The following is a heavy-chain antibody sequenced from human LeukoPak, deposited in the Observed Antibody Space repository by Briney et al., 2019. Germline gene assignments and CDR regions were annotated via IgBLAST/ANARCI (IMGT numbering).Heavy chain of an antibody. Sequence: GGSLRLSCEASGFTSFNFPMNWVRKAPGKGLEWVSHIRSDGTITYADSVKGRFTISRDDAKTSVYLQMNSLRDEDTAMYYCARDNIWAFDIWGQGTMVTVSS. V-gene: IGHV3-69-1*01. D-gene: IGHD2/OR15-2a*01. J-gene: IGHJ3*02. CDR1: GFTSFNFP. CDR2: IRSDGTI. CDR3: ARDNIWAFDI.